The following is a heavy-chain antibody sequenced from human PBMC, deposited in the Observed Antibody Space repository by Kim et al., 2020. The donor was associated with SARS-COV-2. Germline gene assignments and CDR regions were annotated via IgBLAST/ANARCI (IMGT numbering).Heavy chain of an antibody. CDR3: ARGDYDFWSGRYGMDV. CDR1: GYSISSGYY. CDR2: IYHSGST. Sequence: SETLSLTCTVSGYSISSGYYWGWIRQPPGKGLEWIGSIYHSGSTYYNPSLKSRVTISVDTSKNQFSLKLSSVTAADTAVYYCARGDYDFWSGRYGMDVWG. D-gene: IGHD3-3*01. V-gene: IGHV4-38-2*02. J-gene: IGHJ6*01.